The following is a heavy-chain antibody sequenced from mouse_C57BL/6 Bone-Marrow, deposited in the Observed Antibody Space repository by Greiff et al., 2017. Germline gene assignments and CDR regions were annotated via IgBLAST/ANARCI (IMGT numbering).Heavy chain of an antibody. D-gene: IGHD2-4*01. Sequence: VQLQQSGAELVKPGASVKLSCTASGFNIKDYYMPWVKQRTEQGLEWIGRIAPEDGETKYAPKFQGKATITADTSSNTAYLQLSSLTSEDTAVYYCAPTPIYYDDGWFAYWGQGTLVTVSA. V-gene: IGHV14-2*01. CDR3: APTPIYYDDGWFAY. CDR2: IAPEDGET. J-gene: IGHJ3*01. CDR1: GFNIKDYY.